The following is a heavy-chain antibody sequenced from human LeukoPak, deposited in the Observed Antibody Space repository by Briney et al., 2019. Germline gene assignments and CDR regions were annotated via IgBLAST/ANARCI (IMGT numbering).Heavy chain of an antibody. CDR1: GYSFTDYY. CDR2: INPSSGGT. J-gene: IGHJ5*02. V-gene: IGHV1-2*02. D-gene: IGHD2-21*01. CDR3: AKADRLHGGPYLIGP. Sequence: ASVKVSCRTSGYSFTDYYMHWVRQAPGQGLEWMGWINPSSGGTSSAQKFQGRVTMTRDTSITTVYMEVRWLTSDDTAVYYCAKADRLHGGPYLIGPWGQGTLVTVSS.